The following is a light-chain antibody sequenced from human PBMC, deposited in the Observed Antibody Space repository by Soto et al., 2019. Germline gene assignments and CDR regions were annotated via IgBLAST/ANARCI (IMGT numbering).Light chain of an antibody. Sequence: ELVMTQSPATLSVSPGERATLSCRASQSVSSKLAWYPQRPGQAPSLLIYGASTRATGIPARFSGSGSGTEFTLTISSLQSEDFAVYYCQQYNNWSYTFGQGTKLEIK. CDR1: QSVSSK. V-gene: IGKV3-15*01. J-gene: IGKJ2*01. CDR2: GAS. CDR3: QQYNNWSYT.